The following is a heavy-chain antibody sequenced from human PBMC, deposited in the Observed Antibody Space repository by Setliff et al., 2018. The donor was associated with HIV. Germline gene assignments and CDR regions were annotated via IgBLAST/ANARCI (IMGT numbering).Heavy chain of an antibody. Sequence: GGSLRLSCAASGFSFSDYWMTWVRQAPGKGLEWVATINEDGNKKYHGASVWGRLTISRDNTKKSLYLQMNGLRAEDTAVYYCARGLERTNPLVGVISTRFDPWGRGTLVTVSS. CDR3: ARGLERTNPLVGVISTRFDP. J-gene: IGHJ5*02. V-gene: IGHV3-7*03. CDR2: INEDGNKK. D-gene: IGHD3-3*01. CDR1: GFSFSDYW.